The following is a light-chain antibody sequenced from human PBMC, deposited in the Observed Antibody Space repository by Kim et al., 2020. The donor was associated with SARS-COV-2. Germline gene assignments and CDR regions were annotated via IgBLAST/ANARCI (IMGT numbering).Light chain of an antibody. CDR1: QDVSTY. J-gene: IGKJ4*01. Sequence: ASTGDRVTITCRASQDVSTYLAWYQQKPGKAPNLLIYATSTLQSGVPSRFSGSGSGTDFTLTISRLQSEDFATYYCQQYHNYPLTFGGGTKVDIK. CDR3: QQYHNYPLT. CDR2: ATS. V-gene: IGKV1-8*01.